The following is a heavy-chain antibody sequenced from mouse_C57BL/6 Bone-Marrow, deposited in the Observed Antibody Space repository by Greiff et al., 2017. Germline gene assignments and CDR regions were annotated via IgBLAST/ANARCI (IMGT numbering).Heavy chain of an antibody. CDR2: IDPEDGDT. CDR3: TTPYYYGRSYGSY. CDR1: GFNIKDYY. J-gene: IGHJ3*01. Sequence: VQLQQSGAELVRPGASVKLSCTASGFNIKDYYMHWVKQRPEQGLEWIGRIDPEDGDTEYAPKFQGKATMTADTSSNTAYLQLSSLTSEDTAVYYCTTPYYYGRSYGSYWGQGTLVTVSA. D-gene: IGHD1-1*01. V-gene: IGHV14-1*01.